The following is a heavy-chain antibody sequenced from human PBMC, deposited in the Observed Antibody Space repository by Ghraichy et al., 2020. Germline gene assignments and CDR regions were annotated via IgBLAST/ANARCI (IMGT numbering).Heavy chain of an antibody. CDR1: GFTFSTYW. V-gene: IGHV3-74*01. CDR3: ARPGAGYCSGGGCHFDNFDY. J-gene: IGHJ4*02. CDR2: MNTDGSIT. Sequence: GGSLRLSCAASGFTFSTYWMHWVRQGPGKGLMWVARMNTDGSITDYADSVKGRFTISRDNAKNTLYLQLNSLRAEDTAVFYCARPGAGYCSGGGCHFDNFDYWGQGTLVTVSS. D-gene: IGHD2-15*01.